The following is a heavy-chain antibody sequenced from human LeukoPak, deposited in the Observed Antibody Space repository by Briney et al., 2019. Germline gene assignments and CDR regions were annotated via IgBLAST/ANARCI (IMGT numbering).Heavy chain of an antibody. CDR3: ARDGFGELFPSLYCMDV. CDR2: ISPTSGGT. CDR1: GYTFTGYY. D-gene: IGHD3-10*01. Sequence: ASVKVSCKASGYTFTGYYMHWVRQAPGQGLEWMGWISPTSGGTNYAQKFQGRVTMTRDTSISTTYMELSRLRSDDTAVYYCARDGFGELFPSLYCMDVWGKGTTVTISS. V-gene: IGHV1-2*02. J-gene: IGHJ6*03.